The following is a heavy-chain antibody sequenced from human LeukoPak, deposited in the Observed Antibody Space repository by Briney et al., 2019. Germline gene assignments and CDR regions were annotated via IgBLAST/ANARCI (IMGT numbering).Heavy chain of an antibody. J-gene: IGHJ4*02. CDR2: INWNGGST. V-gene: IGHV3-20*04. CDR3: ARDRGYYERGGYYVLNYFDY. D-gene: IGHD3-22*01. CDR1: GFTFDDYG. Sequence: GGSLRLSCAASGFTFDDYGMSWVRQAPGKGLEWVSGINWNGGSTGYADSVKGRLTISRDNAKNSLYLQMNSLRAEDTALYYCARDRGYYERGGYYVLNYFDYWGQGTLVTVSS.